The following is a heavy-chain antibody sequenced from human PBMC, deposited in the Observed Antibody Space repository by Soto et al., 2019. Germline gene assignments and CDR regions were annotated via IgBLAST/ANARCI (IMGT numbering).Heavy chain of an antibody. J-gene: IGHJ4*02. CDR1: GFSFSDYS. CDR3: AKRATTVPTPGNYFDC. D-gene: IGHD2-15*01. CDR2: LTPAGTT. V-gene: IGHV3-23*01. Sequence: EVQLLESGGGLVQPGGSLRLSCAASGFSFSDYSMTWVRQAPGRGLEWVSTLTPAGTTFYADSVKGLFTISRENYRNTLSLQMYNLRADDTARYYCAKRATTVPTPGNYFDCWGQGTLVTVSS.